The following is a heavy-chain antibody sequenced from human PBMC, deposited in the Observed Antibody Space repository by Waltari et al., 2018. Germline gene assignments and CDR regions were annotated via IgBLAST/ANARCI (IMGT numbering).Heavy chain of an antibody. Sequence: QAQLVESGGGVVQPGKSLRLSCIGSGSDFTTYGIHWVRQAPGKGLEWVAVISYDGNEEYYSESVKGRFTISRDNSRNTVFLQMNSLRPEDTAVYYCATWSQKFSLDVWGQGTTVAVSS. CDR1: GSDFTTYG. D-gene: IGHD2-15*01. V-gene: IGHV3-30*03. J-gene: IGHJ6*02. CDR3: ATWSQKFSLDV. CDR2: ISYDGNEE.